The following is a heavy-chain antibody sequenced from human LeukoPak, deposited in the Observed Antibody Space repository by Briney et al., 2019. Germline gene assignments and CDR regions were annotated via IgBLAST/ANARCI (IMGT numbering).Heavy chain of an antibody. D-gene: IGHD3-10*01. V-gene: IGHV1-69*01. CDR2: IIPIFGTA. CDR1: GGTFSSYA. J-gene: IGHJ4*02. CDR3: ARDANNYYGSGSYYPPLGY. Sequence: SVKVSCKASGGTFSSYAISWVRQAPGQGLAWMGGIIPIFGTANYAQKFQGRVTITADESTSTAYMELSSLRSEDTTVYYCARDANNYYGSGSYYPPLGYWGQGTLVTVSS.